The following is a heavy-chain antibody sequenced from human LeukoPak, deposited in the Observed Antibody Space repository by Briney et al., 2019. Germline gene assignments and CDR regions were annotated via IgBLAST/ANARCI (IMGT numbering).Heavy chain of an antibody. J-gene: IGHJ4*02. D-gene: IGHD5-12*01. V-gene: IGHV1-46*01. Sequence: GASVKVSCKASGYTFTSYYMHWVRQAPGQGLEWMGIINPSSGSTSYAQKFQGRVTMTRDMSTSTVYMELSSLRSEDTAVYYCASPATSGYDPYFDYWGQGTLVTVSS. CDR2: INPSSGST. CDR3: ASPATSGYDPYFDY. CDR1: GYTFTSYY.